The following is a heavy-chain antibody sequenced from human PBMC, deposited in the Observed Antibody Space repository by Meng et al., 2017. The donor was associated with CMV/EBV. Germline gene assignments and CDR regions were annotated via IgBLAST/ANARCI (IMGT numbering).Heavy chain of an antibody. CDR1: GYTFTSYG. CDR2: ISAYNGNT. V-gene: IGHV1-18*01. J-gene: IGHJ6*02. D-gene: IGHD2-2*02. CDR3: ARDCSSTSCYRKWYYGMDV. Sequence: ASVKVSCKASGYTFTSYGISWVRQAPGQGREWMGWISAYNGNTNYAQKLQGRVTMTTDTSTSTAYMELRSLRSDDTDVYYWARDCSSTSCYRKWYYGMDVWGQGTTVTVSS.